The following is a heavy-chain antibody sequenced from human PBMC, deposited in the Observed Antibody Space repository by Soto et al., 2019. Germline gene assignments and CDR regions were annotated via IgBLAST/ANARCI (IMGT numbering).Heavy chain of an antibody. D-gene: IGHD6-19*01. V-gene: IGHV4-30-2*01. Sequence: QLQLQESGSGLVKPSQTLSLTCAVSGGSISSGGYSWSWIRQPPGKGLEWIGYIYHSGSTYYNPSLKSRVTISVDRSKNQCALKLGSVTAADTAVYYCARAGGLGAVAADYWGQGTLVTVSS. CDR2: IYHSGST. CDR1: GGSISSGGYS. CDR3: ARAGGLGAVAADY. J-gene: IGHJ4*02.